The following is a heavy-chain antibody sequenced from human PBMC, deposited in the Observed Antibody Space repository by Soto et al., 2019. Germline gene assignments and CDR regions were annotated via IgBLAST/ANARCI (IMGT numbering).Heavy chain of an antibody. D-gene: IGHD2-2*01. CDR1: GGSISSYY. V-gene: IGHV4-59*01. J-gene: IGHJ3*02. CDR3: AREGCSSTSCFSSSWYGNAFVI. Sequence: SETLSLTCTVSGGSISSYYWSWIRQPPGKGLGWIGYIYYSGSTNYNPSLKSRVTISVDTSKNQFSLKLSSVSAADTAVYYCAREGCSSTSCFSSSWYGNAFVIWGQGPLVPGSS. CDR2: IYYSGST.